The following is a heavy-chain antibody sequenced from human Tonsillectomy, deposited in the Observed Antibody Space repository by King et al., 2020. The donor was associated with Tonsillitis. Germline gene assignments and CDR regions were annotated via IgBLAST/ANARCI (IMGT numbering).Heavy chain of an antibody. D-gene: IGHD4-17*01. CDR1: GGTFSSYA. J-gene: IGHJ2*01. Sequence: QLVQSGAEVKKPGSSVKVSCKASGGTFSSYAISWVRQAPGQGLEWMGGIIPIFGTANYAQKFQGRVTITADESTSTAYMELSSLRSEDTAVYYCARRSLSDYGDPKDWYFDLWGRGTLVTVSS. CDR3: ARRSLSDYGDPKDWYFDL. V-gene: IGHV1-69*01. CDR2: IIPIFGTA.